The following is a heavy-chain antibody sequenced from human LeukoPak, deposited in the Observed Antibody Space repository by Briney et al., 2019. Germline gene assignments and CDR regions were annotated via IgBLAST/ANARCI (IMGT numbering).Heavy chain of an antibody. CDR1: GYTFTGYY. V-gene: IGHV1-2*02. Sequence: ASVKASCKASGYTFTGYYRPWVRHATGQRLEWMGWINPNSGGTNYAQKFQGRVTMTRDTSISTAYMELSRLRSDDTAVYYCARDRLNYDYWGQGTLVTVSS. J-gene: IGHJ4*02. CDR2: INPNSGGT. CDR3: ARDRLNYDY. D-gene: IGHD1-7*01.